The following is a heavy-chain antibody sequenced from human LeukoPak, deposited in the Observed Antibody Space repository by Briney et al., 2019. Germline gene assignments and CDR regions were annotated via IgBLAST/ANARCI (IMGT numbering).Heavy chain of an antibody. V-gene: IGHV3-9*03. D-gene: IGHD6-13*01. J-gene: IGHJ4*02. CDR3: AKSSGYSSSWALDY. CDR2: ISWNSGSI. Sequence: GRSLRLSCAASGFTFDDYAMHWVRQAPGKGLEGVSGISWNSGSIGYADSVKGRFTISRDNAKNSLYLQMNSLRAEDMALYYCAKSSGYSSSWALDYWGQGTLVAVSS. CDR1: GFTFDDYA.